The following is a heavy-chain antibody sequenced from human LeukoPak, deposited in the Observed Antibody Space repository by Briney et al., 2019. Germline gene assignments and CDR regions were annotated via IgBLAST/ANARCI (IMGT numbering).Heavy chain of an antibody. CDR1: GFTFSRYG. CDR2: ISSGGGST. Sequence: PGGSLRLSCAASGFTFSRYGMNWVRQAPGKGLEWISVISSGGGSTYYADSVKGRFTISRDNSKNTLYLQMNSLRAEDTAVYYCAKLRDYGVIDYWGQGTLVTVSS. J-gene: IGHJ4*02. D-gene: IGHD4-17*01. V-gene: IGHV3-23*01. CDR3: AKLRDYGVIDY.